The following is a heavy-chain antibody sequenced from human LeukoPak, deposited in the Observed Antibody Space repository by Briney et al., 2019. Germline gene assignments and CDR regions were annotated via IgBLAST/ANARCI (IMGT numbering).Heavy chain of an antibody. CDR2: ISRSGST. V-gene: IGHV4-38-2*02. D-gene: IGHD3-10*01. CDR3: ASLLWFGEFDY. J-gene: IGHJ4*02. CDR1: NYSLTSSYY. Sequence: SETLSLTCTVSNYSLTSSYYWGWIRQPPGKGLEWIGSISRSGSTSYNPSLKSRVTISVDTSKNQFSLKRTSVTAADTAVYYCASLLWFGEFDYWGRGTLVTVSS.